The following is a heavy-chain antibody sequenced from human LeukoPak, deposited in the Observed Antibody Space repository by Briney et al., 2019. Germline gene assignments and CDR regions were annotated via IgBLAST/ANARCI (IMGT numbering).Heavy chain of an antibody. CDR1: FGSIRDYY. J-gene: IGHJ4*02. CDR2: IYNSGTT. Sequence: SETLSLPFSVSFGSIRDYYWSWIRQPPGKGLEWIGNIYNSGTTSYNPSLKGQVTISVDTSKNQFSLKLSSVTAADTAVYYCARGNKYPGVFDSWGQGTLVTVSS. CDR3: ARGNKYPGVFDS. V-gene: IGHV4-59*01. D-gene: IGHD1/OR15-1a*01.